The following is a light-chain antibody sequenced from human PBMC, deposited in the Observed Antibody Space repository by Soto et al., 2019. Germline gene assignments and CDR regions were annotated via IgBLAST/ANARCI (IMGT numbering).Light chain of an antibody. CDR2: GAS. CDR3: QQYNNWPPLT. J-gene: IGKJ4*01. V-gene: IGKV3-15*01. CDR1: QSVYSN. Sequence: EIVMTQSPATLSVSPGERATLSCRASQSVYSNLAWYQQKPGQAPRLLISGASTRATGIPARFSGSGSGTEDSLTISSMQSEDVAVYYCQQYNNWPPLTFGGGTKVEIK.